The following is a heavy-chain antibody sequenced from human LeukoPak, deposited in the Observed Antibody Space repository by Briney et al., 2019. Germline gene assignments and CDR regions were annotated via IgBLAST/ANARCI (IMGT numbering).Heavy chain of an antibody. J-gene: IGHJ6*02. CDR3: ARVTDTARVNYYYYGMDV. Sequence: ASVKVPCKAAGYTFTSYGISWVRQAPGQGLEWMGWISAYNGNTNYAQKLQGRVTMTRDTSTSTAYMELRSLRSDDTAVYYCARVTDTARVNYYYYGMDVWGQGTTVTVSS. CDR1: GYTFTSYG. V-gene: IGHV1-18*01. D-gene: IGHD5-18*01. CDR2: ISAYNGNT.